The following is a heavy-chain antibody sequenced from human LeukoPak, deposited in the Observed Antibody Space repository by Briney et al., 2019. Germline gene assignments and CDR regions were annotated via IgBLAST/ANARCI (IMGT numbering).Heavy chain of an antibody. Sequence: SETLSLTCTVSGGSISSYYWSWIRQPPGKGLECIGYFHNSGTSTYNPSLKSRVTISADTSKNQFSLKLNSLTTADTAVYYCTRGAGWLIDYWGQGILVTVSS. CDR2: FHNSGTS. D-gene: IGHD3-16*01. CDR1: GGSISSYY. CDR3: TRGAGWLIDY. J-gene: IGHJ4*02. V-gene: IGHV4-59*01.